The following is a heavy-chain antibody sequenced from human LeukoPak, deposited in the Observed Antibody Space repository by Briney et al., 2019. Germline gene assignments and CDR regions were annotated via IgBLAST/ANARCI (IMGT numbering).Heavy chain of an antibody. J-gene: IGHJ1*01. CDR2: ISWNSGSI. Sequence: LTGGSLRLSCAASGFTFDDYAMHWVRQAPGKGLEWVSGISWNSGSIGYADSVKGRFTISRDNSKNTLYLQMNSLRAEDTAVYYCAKNPPHFIEERYFQHWGQGTLVTVSS. CDR3: AKNPPHFIEERYFQH. V-gene: IGHV3-9*01. CDR1: GFTFDDYA. D-gene: IGHD3-3*02.